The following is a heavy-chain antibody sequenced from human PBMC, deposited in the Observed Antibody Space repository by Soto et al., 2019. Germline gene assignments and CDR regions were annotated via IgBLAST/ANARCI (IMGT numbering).Heavy chain of an antibody. CDR3: TRDVSSRYFDL. CDR2: IWYDGSNK. CDR1: GFTFRNDG. V-gene: IGHV3-33*01. J-gene: IGHJ2*01. Sequence: QVQLVESGGGVVQPGRSLRLSCAASGFTFRNDGMHWVRQARGKGLEWVAVIWYDGSNKYYADSVKGRFTISRDNSKNTLHLQMNSLRAEDTAVYYCTRDVSSRYFDLWGRGSLVTVSS.